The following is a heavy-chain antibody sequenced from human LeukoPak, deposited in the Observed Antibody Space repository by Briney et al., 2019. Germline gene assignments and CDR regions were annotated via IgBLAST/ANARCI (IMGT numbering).Heavy chain of an antibody. Sequence: SETLSLTCTVSGGSISSYYWSWIRQHPGKGLEWIGYIYYSGSTYYNPSLKSRVTISVDTSKNQFSLKLSSVTAADTAVYYCARRTDGPTFDYWGQGTLVTVSS. J-gene: IGHJ4*02. CDR2: IYYSGST. CDR1: GGSISSYY. CDR3: ARRTDGPTFDY. V-gene: IGHV4-59*06. D-gene: IGHD5-24*01.